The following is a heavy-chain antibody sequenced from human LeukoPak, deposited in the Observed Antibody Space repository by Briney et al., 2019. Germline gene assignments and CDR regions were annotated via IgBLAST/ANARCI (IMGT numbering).Heavy chain of an antibody. V-gene: IGHV3-21*01. Sequence: GGSLRLSCAASGFTFSSYSMNWVRQAPGKGPEWVSSISSSSSYIYYADSMKGRFTISRDNAKNSLYLQMNSLRAEDTAVYYCAIRKSGNAIDYWGQGTLVTVSS. D-gene: IGHD5-12*01. CDR2: ISSSSSYI. CDR3: AIRKSGNAIDY. J-gene: IGHJ4*02. CDR1: GFTFSSYS.